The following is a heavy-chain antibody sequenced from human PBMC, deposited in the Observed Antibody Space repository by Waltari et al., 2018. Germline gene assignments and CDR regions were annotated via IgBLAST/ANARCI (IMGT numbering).Heavy chain of an antibody. J-gene: IGHJ2*01. D-gene: IGHD5-12*01. CDR1: GGSISSYY. CDR3: ARAGDGYNIRYFDL. V-gene: IGHV4-59*01. Sequence: CTVSGGSISSYYWSWIRQPPGKGLEWSGYIYYSGSTNYHPSLKSRVTISVDTSKNQFSLKLSSVTAADTAVYYCARAGDGYNIRYFDLWGRGTLVTVSS. CDR2: IYYSGST.